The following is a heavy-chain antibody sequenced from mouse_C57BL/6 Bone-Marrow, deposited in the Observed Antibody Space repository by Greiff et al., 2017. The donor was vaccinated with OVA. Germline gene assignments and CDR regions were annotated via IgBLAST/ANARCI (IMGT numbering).Heavy chain of an antibody. CDR3: ARFELTGQATLPDY. D-gene: IGHD3-2*02. Sequence: HLPPSLPYLFNPFSSFNISFNSSFYSFIISFINFFKQMPGKCLEWIGRIYPGDGDTNYNGKFKGKATLTADKSSSTAYMQLSSLTSEDSAVYFCARFELTGQATLPDYWGQGTTLTVSS. CDR1: FYSFIISF. J-gene: IGHJ2*01. CDR2: IYPGDGDT. V-gene: IGHV1-82*01.